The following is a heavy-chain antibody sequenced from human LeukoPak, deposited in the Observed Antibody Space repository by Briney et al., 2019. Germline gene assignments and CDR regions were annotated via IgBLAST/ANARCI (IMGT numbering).Heavy chain of an antibody. Sequence: GGSLRLSCAASGFTFTRYAMTWVRQAPGKGLERVSTISDTGGFTFYADSVKGRFTISRDNSKNTLYLQMNSLRADDTAVYYCANAPTGTYRFDYWGQGTLVTVSS. CDR2: ISDTGGFT. CDR1: GFTFTRYA. CDR3: ANAPTGTYRFDY. V-gene: IGHV3-23*01. D-gene: IGHD4-17*01. J-gene: IGHJ4*02.